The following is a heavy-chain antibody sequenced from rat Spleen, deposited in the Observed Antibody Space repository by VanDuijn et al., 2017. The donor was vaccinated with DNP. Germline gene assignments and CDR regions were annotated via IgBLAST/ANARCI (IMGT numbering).Heavy chain of an antibody. V-gene: IGHV5S13*01. CDR3: ARHVLPLRIWDY. J-gene: IGHJ2*01. CDR1: GFTFSDYG. D-gene: IGHD1-6*01. Sequence: EVQLVESGGGLVQPGRSLKLSCTASGFTFSDYGMAWVRQAPTRGLEWVASISVGGGNTYYRDSVKGRFTISRDIAKNTLYLQRNSLRSEDMATYYCARHVLPLRIWDYWGQGVMVTVSS. CDR2: ISVGGGNT.